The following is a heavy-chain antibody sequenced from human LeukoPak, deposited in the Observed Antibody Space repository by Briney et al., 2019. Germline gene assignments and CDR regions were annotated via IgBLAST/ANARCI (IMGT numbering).Heavy chain of an antibody. CDR3: ANEEWYRFDY. CDR1: GFTFSSYS. J-gene: IGHJ4*02. V-gene: IGHV3-48*04. CDR2: ISSGGSTI. D-gene: IGHD2-8*01. Sequence: GGSLRLSCSASGFTFSSYSMNWVRQAPGKGLEWISYISSGGSTIYYRDSVKGRFTISRDNAENSLYLQMNSLRAEDTALYYCANEEWYRFDYWGQGTLVTVPS.